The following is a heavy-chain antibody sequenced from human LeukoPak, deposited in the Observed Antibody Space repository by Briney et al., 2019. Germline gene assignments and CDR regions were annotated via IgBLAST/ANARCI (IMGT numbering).Heavy chain of an antibody. CDR1: GGSISNYY. CDR3: ARDSEWRWLDFDL. J-gene: IGHJ2*01. CDR2: IHSSGST. D-gene: IGHD5-24*01. V-gene: IGHV4-59*01. Sequence: SETLSLTCTVSGGSISNYYWSWIRQPPGKGLEWIGYIHSSGSTSYNPSLKSRVTISVDTSKNQFSLKLSSVTAADTAVYYWARDSEWRWLDFDLWGRGTLVTVSS.